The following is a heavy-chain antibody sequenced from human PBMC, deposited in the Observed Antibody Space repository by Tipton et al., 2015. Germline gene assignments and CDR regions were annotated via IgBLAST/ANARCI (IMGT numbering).Heavy chain of an antibody. V-gene: IGHV4-39*01. J-gene: IGHJ5*02. D-gene: IGHD4/OR15-4a*01. CDR1: GGFISSSNYY. CDR2: VYYSGKA. CDR3: ALQKKLWRWFQYFDP. Sequence: TLSLTCNVSGGFISSSNYYWGWIRQPPGTGLEWIGSVYYSGKAYYNPSLKSRATIFVDTSKNQFSLNLTSVTASDTAVYYCALQKKLWRWFQYFDPWGQGTLVTVSS.